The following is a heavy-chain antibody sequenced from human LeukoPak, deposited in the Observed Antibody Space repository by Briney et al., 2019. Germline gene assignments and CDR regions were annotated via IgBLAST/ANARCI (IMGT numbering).Heavy chain of an antibody. Sequence: GSLGLSCVASGFTFSEYYMSWIRQAPGKGLEWVSYISTTSTYTKYADSVKGRFTISRDNPKTSLYLQMNNLRAEDTAVYYCARHGRSTWQWGQGTLVTVSS. V-gene: IGHV3-11*06. CDR3: ARHGRSTWQ. CDR1: GFTFSEYY. CDR2: ISTTSTYT. J-gene: IGHJ4*02. D-gene: IGHD6-13*01.